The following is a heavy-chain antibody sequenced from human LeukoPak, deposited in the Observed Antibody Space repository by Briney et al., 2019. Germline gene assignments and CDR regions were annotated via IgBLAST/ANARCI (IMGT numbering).Heavy chain of an antibody. J-gene: IGHJ4*02. CDR2: IIPIFGTA. CDR1: GGTFSSYA. V-gene: IGHV1-69*05. CDR3: ARLDIVLMVYDH. D-gene: IGHD2-8*01. Sequence: SVKVSCKASGGTFSSYAISLVRQAPGQGLEWMGRIIPIFGTANYAQKFQGRVTITTDESTSTAYMELSSLRSEDTAVYYCARLDIVLMVYDHWGQGTLVTVSS.